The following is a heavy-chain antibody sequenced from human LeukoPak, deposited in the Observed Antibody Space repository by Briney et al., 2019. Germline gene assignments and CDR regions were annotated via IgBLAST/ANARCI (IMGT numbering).Heavy chain of an antibody. D-gene: IGHD3-22*01. CDR3: ARWAPGYYDSSGSIISAFDI. Sequence: ASVKVSCKASGYTFTSYDINWVRQATGQGLEWMGWMNPNSGNTGYAQKFQGRVTMTRNTSISTAYMELSSLRSEDTAVYYCARWAPGYYDSSGSIISAFDIWGQGTMVTVSS. J-gene: IGHJ3*02. V-gene: IGHV1-8*01. CDR1: GYTFTSYD. CDR2: MNPNSGNT.